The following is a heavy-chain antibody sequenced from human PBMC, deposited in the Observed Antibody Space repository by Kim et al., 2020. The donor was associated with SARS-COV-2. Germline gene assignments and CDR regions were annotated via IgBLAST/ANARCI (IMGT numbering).Heavy chain of an antibody. CDR1: GFTFSSYG. V-gene: IGHV3-30*18. CDR3: AKDQRVLLWIGESSFDY. CDR2: ISYDGSNK. D-gene: IGHD3-10*01. J-gene: IGHJ4*02. Sequence: GGSLRLSCAASGFTFSSYGMHWVRQAPGKGLEWVAVISYDGSNKYYADSVKGRFTISRDNSKNTLYLQMNSLRAEDTAVYYCAKDQRVLLWIGESSFDYWGQGTLVTVSS.